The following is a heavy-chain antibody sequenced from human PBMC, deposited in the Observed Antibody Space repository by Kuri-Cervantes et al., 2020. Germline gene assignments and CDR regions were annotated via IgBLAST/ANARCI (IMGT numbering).Heavy chain of an antibody. CDR1: GYTFTGYY. J-gene: IGHJ5*02. CDR3: ARIPGIAVAGIDNWFDP. CDR2: INPNSGGT. Sequence: GGSLRLSCAASGYTFTGYYMHWVRQAPGQGLEWMGWINPNSGGTNYAQKFQGRVTMTRDTSISTAYMELSRLRSDDTAVYYCARIPGIAVAGIDNWFDPWGQGTLVTVSS. D-gene: IGHD6-19*01. V-gene: IGHV1-2*02.